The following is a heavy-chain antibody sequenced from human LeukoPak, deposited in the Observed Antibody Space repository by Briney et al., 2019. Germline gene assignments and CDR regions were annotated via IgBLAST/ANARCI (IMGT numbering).Heavy chain of an antibody. D-gene: IGHD3-22*01. V-gene: IGHV4-39*01. CDR1: GGSISSSSYY. Sequence: SETLSLTCTVSGGSISSSSYYWGWIRQPPGKGLEWIERSYYSGSTYYNPSLKSRVTISVDTSKNQFSLKLSSVTAADTAVYYCARQGRGLYDSSGYYIDYWGQGTLVTVSS. CDR2: SYYSGST. J-gene: IGHJ4*02. CDR3: ARQGRGLYDSSGYYIDY.